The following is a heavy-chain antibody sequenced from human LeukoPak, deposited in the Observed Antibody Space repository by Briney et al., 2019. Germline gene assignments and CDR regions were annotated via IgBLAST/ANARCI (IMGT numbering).Heavy chain of an antibody. Sequence: GASVKVSCKASGGTFSSYAISWVRQAPGQGLEWMGGIIPIFGTANYAQKFQGRVTITADESTSTAYMELSSLRSEDTAVYYCARGQGYSDFLPERRFDYWGQGTLVTVSS. J-gene: IGHJ4*02. CDR3: ARGQGYSDFLPERRFDY. CDR1: GGTFSSYA. D-gene: IGHD4-11*01. CDR2: IIPIFGTA. V-gene: IGHV1-69*13.